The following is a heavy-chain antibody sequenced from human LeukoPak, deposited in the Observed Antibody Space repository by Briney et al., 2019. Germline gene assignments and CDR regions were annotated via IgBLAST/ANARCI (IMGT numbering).Heavy chain of an antibody. J-gene: IGHJ4*02. CDR1: GGTFSSYA. CDR3: ARDQMYYYDSRPSDY. Sequence: SVKVSCKASGGTFSSYAISWVRQAPGQGLEWMGGIIPIFGTANYAQKFQGRVTITADKSTSTAYMELRSLRSDDTAVYYCARDQMYYYDSRPSDYWGQGTLVTVSS. CDR2: IIPIFGTA. D-gene: IGHD3-22*01. V-gene: IGHV1-69*06.